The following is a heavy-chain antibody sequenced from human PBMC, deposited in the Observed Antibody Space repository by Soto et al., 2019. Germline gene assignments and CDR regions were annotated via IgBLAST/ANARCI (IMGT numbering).Heavy chain of an antibody. V-gene: IGHV3-7*04. CDR1: GFTFSSYW. J-gene: IGHJ3*02. D-gene: IGHD3-9*01. Sequence: PGGSLRLSCAASGFTFSSYWMSWVRQAPGKGLEWVANIKQDGSEKYYVDSVKGRFTISRDNAKNSLYLQMNSLRAEDTAVYYCARDEGIVLRYFDWLPRDAFDIWGQGTMVTVSS. CDR3: ARDEGIVLRYFDWLPRDAFDI. CDR2: IKQDGSEK.